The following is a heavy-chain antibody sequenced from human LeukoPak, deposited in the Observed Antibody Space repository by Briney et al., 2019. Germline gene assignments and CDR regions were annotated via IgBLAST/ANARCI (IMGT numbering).Heavy chain of an antibody. CDR1: GFTFSDYS. V-gene: IGHV3-21*01. J-gene: IGHJ4*02. D-gene: IGHD3-22*01. CDR3: AKRGYYYDSSGYYSRTYFAY. CDR2: ISSRSSYI. Sequence: PGGSLRLSCAASGFTFSDYSMNWVRQPPGKGLEWVSSISSRSSYISYADSVMGRFTISRDNSKNTLYLQMNSLRAEDTAVYYCAKRGYYYDSSGYYSRTYFAYWGQGTLVIVSS.